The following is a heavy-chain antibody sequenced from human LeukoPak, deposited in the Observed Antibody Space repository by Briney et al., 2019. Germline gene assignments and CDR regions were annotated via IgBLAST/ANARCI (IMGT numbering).Heavy chain of an antibody. CDR1: GYTFTSYY. CDR3: ARARRITMIVASFDP. Sequence: ASVKVSCKASGYTFTSYYMHWVRQPPGQGLEWMGIINPSGGSTSYTQKFQGRVTMTRDTSTSTVYMELSSLRSEDTAVYYCARARRITMIVASFDPWGQGTMVTVSS. V-gene: IGHV1-46*01. CDR2: INPSGGST. J-gene: IGHJ5*02. D-gene: IGHD3-22*01.